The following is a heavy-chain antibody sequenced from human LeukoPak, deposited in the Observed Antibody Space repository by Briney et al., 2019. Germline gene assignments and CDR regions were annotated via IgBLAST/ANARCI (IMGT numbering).Heavy chain of an antibody. CDR2: IIPILGIA. CDR1: VGTFSSYA. CDR3: ARDRSGAPLGDY. Sequence: SVNVSCKASVGTFSSYAISWVRQAPGQGLEWMGRIIPILGIANYAQKFQGRVTITADKSTSTAYIELSSLRSEDTAVYYCARDRSGAPLGDYWGQGTLVTVSS. J-gene: IGHJ4*02. V-gene: IGHV1-69*04. D-gene: IGHD2-15*01.